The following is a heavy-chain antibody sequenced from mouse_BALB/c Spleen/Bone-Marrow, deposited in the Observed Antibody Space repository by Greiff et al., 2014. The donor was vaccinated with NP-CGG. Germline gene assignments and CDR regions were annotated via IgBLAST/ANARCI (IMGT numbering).Heavy chain of an antibody. CDR3: ARNEGLREDYAMDY. D-gene: IGHD2-4*01. CDR1: GFSLTSYG. CDR2: IWSGGST. V-gene: IGHV2-4-1*01. J-gene: IGHJ4*01. Sequence: QVQLKESGPGLVQPSQSLSITCTVSGFSLTSYGVHWVRQSPGKGLEWLGVIWSGGSTDYNAAFISRLSVSKDNSKSQVFFKMNSLQADDTAIYYCARNEGLREDYAMDYWGQGTSVTVSS.